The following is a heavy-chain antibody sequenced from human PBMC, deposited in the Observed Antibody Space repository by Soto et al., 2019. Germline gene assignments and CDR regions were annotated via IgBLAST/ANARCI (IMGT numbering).Heavy chain of an antibody. V-gene: IGHV3-23*01. D-gene: IGHD4-4*01. CDR1: GFSFSSYA. CDR2: ISGGGGSS. CDR3: AKGSIEYSASIDY. Sequence: GGSLRLSCEASGFSFSSYAMIWVRQAPGKGLEWVSVISGGGGSSYFADSVKGRFTISRDNSKNMLYLEMSSLRAEDTAIYFCAKGSIEYSASIDYWGQGTLVTVSS. J-gene: IGHJ4*02.